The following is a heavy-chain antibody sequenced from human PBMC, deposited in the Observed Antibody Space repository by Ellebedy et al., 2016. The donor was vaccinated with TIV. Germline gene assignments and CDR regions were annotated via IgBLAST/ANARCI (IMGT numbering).Heavy chain of an antibody. D-gene: IGHD6-19*01. CDR3: ARDEIAVAGTEYYGAFDI. CDR1: GYTFTGYY. Sequence: ASVKVSXKASGYTFTGYYMHWVRQAPGQGLEWMGWINPNSGGTNYAQKFQGRVTMTRDTSISTAYMELSRLRSDDTAVYYCARDEIAVAGTEYYGAFDIWGQGTMVTVSS. CDR2: INPNSGGT. J-gene: IGHJ3*02. V-gene: IGHV1-2*02.